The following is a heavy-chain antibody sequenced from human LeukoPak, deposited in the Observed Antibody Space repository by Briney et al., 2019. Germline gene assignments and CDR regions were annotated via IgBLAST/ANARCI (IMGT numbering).Heavy chain of an antibody. D-gene: IGHD3-10*01. Sequence: GGSLRLSCAASGFSFSSYVMHWVRQAPGKGLEWVAIISYDGGNKYYVDSVKGRFTISRDNSKNTLYLQMNSLRVEDTAVYYCAKLLTDAFDIWGQGTMVIVSS. CDR1: GFSFSSYV. CDR2: ISYDGGNK. CDR3: AKLLTDAFDI. V-gene: IGHV3-30*18. J-gene: IGHJ3*02.